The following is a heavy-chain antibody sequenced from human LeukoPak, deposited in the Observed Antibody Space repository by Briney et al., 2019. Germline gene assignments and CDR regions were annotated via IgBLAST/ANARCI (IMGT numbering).Heavy chain of an antibody. D-gene: IGHD3-10*01. CDR3: ARGTYYYASGTYGGGLDY. V-gene: IGHV3-48*03. Sequence: GGSLRLSCAASGFTFSSFEMNWVRQAPGKGLEWVSYISSSGNSIYYADSVKGRFTISRDNAKSSLYLQMNGLRAEDTAVYYCARGTYYYASGTYGGGLDYWGQGTLVTVSS. CDR2: ISSSGNSI. J-gene: IGHJ4*02. CDR1: GFTFSSFE.